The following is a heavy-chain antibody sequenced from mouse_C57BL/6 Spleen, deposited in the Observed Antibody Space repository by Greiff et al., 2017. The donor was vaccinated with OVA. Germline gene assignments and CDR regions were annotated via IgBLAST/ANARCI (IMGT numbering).Heavy chain of an antibody. CDR1: GYAFSSSW. D-gene: IGHD2-4*01. V-gene: IGHV1-82*01. J-gene: IGHJ2*01. Sequence: VKLQQSGPELVKPGASVKISCKASGYAFSSSWMNWVKQRPGKGLEWIGRIYPGDGDTNYNGKFKGKATLTADKSSSTAYMQLSSLTSEDSAVYFGARADYDDDVGYLDYWGQGTTLTVSS. CDR3: ARADYDDDVGYLDY. CDR2: IYPGDGDT.